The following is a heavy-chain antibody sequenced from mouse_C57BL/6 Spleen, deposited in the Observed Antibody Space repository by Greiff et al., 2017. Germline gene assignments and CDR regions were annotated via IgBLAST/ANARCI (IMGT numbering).Heavy chain of an antibody. J-gene: IGHJ1*03. CDR2: ISSGSSTI. V-gene: IGHV5-17*01. Sequence: EVKLVESGGGLVKPGGSLKLSCAASGFTFSGYGMHWVRQAPEKGLEWVAYISSGSSTIYYADKVKGRFTISRDNAKNTLFLQMTSLRSEDTAMYYCARDTTVVAHWYFDVWGTGTTVTVSS. CDR1: GFTFSGYG. D-gene: IGHD1-1*01. CDR3: ARDTTVVAHWYFDV.